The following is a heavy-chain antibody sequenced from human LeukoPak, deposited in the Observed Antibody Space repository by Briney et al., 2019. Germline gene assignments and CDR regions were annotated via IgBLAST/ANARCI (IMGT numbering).Heavy chain of an antibody. Sequence: PSETLSLTCTVSRGTLSDYYWTWVRQPPGKGLEWIGYIYSTGSTNYNPSLKSRVSLSVDTSKNQFSLNLRSVTAADTAVCYCARFSGWSFFFDYWGQGTLVTVSS. CDR2: IYSTGST. CDR1: RGTLSDYY. D-gene: IGHD6-19*01. V-gene: IGHV4-59*01. J-gene: IGHJ4*02. CDR3: ARFSGWSFFFDY.